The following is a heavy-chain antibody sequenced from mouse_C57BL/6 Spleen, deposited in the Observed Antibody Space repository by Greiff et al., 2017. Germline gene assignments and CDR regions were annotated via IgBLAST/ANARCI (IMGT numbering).Heavy chain of an antibody. J-gene: IGHJ4*01. CDR1: GFTFSDYY. Sequence: DVHLVESEGGLVQPGSSMKLSCTASGFTFSDYYMAWVRQVPEKGLEWVANINYDGSSTYYLDSLKSRFIISRDNAKNILYLQMSSLKSEDTATYYCARGIYDGYHYYAMDYWGQGTSVTVSS. D-gene: IGHD2-3*01. V-gene: IGHV5-16*01. CDR2: INYDGSST. CDR3: ARGIYDGYHYYAMDY.